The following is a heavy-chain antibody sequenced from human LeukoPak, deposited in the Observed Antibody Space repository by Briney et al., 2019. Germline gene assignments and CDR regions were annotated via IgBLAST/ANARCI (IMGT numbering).Heavy chain of an antibody. CDR1: GSSLSTSGMC. Sequence: SGPTLVNPTQTLTLTCTFSGSSLSTSGMCVSWIRQPPGKALEWLARIDWDDDKYYSTYLKTRLTISKDTSKNQVVLTMTNVNPEDTATYYCARTAGGNSYFYYMDVWGKGTTVTVSS. CDR3: ARTAGGNSYFYYMDV. D-gene: IGHD4-23*01. V-gene: IGHV2-70*11. CDR2: IDWDDDK. J-gene: IGHJ6*03.